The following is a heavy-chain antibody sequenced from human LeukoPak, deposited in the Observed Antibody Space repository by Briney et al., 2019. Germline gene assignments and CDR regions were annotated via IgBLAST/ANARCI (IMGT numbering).Heavy chain of an antibody. CDR2: IIPIFGTA. CDR3: ARVRSPGDFWGGLNWFDP. J-gene: IGHJ5*02. CDR1: GGTFSSYA. Sequence: SVKVSCKASGGTFSSYAISWVRQAPGQGLEWMGRIIPIFGTANYAQKFQGRVTITADKSTSTACMELSSLRSEDTAVYYCARVRSPGDFWGGLNWFDPWGQGTLVTVSS. D-gene: IGHD3-3*01. V-gene: IGHV1-69*06.